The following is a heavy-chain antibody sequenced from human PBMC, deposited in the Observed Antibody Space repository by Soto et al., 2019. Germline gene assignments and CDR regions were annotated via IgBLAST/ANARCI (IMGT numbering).Heavy chain of an antibody. J-gene: IGHJ4*02. Sequence: QLQLVQSGAEVKERGSSVKISCKTSGGNFNTYALTWVRQAPGQGLEWIGGIIPMFDIKNVAQRFQGRVTLTAYDSMTTAYMEMTSLRSSDTAVYYCAKEAGDHWGQGTLVTVSS. CDR1: GGNFNTYA. CDR2: IIPMFDIK. V-gene: IGHV1-69*01. CDR3: AKEAGDH. D-gene: IGHD3-10*01.